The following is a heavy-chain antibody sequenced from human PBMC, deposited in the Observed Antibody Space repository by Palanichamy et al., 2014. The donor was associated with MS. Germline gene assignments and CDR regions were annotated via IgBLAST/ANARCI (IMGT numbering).Heavy chain of an antibody. CDR1: GGSISSGGYY. J-gene: IGHJ4*02. CDR3: ARATIAAGDIDY. CDR2: IYYSGNI. V-gene: IGHV4-31*03. D-gene: IGHD6-13*01. Sequence: QVQLQESGPGLVNPSQTLSLTCTVYGGSISSGGYYWSWIRQHPGKGLEWVGYIYYSGNIYYNPSLRGRLTLSVDTSKNRFSLELSSVTAADTAVYYCARATIAAGDIDYWGQGTLVTASS.